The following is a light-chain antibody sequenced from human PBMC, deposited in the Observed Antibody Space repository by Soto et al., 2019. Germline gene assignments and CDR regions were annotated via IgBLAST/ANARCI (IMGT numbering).Light chain of an antibody. V-gene: IGKV1-39*01. CDR1: QSMSNY. CDR2: AES. CDR3: QQSYTTPYT. Sequence: DIQMTQSPCSLSASVGDRVTITCRASQSMSNYLNWYQQKPGKAPRLLIYAESNLQSGVPSRFSGSGSGTDFTLTISSLQPEDFATYYCQQSYTTPYTFGQGTKLEIK. J-gene: IGKJ2*01.